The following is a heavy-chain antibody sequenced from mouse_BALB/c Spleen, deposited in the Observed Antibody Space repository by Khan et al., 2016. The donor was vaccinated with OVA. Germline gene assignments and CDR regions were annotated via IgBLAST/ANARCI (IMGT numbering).Heavy chain of an antibody. CDR2: ILPGSGST. D-gene: IGHD1-1*02. V-gene: IGHV1-9*01. CDR3: ARYGNYCYFDV. J-gene: IGHJ1*01. CDR1: GYTFSSYW. Sequence: VQLQESGAELMKPGASVKISCKATGYTFSSYWIEWVKQRPGHGLEWIGEILPGSGSTNYNERFKGKATFTSDTSSNTVYMQLNSLTSDDSAVYYCARYGNYCYFDVWGAGTTVTVSS.